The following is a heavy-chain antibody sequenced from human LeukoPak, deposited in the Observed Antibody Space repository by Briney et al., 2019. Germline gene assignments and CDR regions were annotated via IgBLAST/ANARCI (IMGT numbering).Heavy chain of an antibody. Sequence: ASVKVSCKASGGTFSSYAISWVRQAPGQGLEWMGGIIPIFGTANYAQKFQGRVTITADESTSTAYMELSSLRSEDTAVYYCASGWSGVSGSYPKWGQGTLVTVSS. V-gene: IGHV1-69*01. D-gene: IGHD1-26*01. CDR3: ASGWSGVSGSYPK. CDR2: IIPIFGTA. J-gene: IGHJ1*01. CDR1: GGTFSSYA.